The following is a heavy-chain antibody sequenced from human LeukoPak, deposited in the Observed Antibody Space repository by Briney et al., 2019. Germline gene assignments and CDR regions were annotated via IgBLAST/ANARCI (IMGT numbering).Heavy chain of an antibody. CDR3: ARERLTGDPVAFDYYYYGMDV. J-gene: IGHJ6*02. V-gene: IGHV1-2*04. CDR2: INPNSGGT. Sequence: GASVKVSCKASGYTFTSYYMHWVRQAPGQGLEWMGWINPNSGGTNYAQKFQGWVTMTRDTSISTAYMELSRLRSDDTAVYYCARERLTGDPVAFDYYYYGMDVWGQGTTVTVSS. D-gene: IGHD7-27*01. CDR1: GYTFTSYY.